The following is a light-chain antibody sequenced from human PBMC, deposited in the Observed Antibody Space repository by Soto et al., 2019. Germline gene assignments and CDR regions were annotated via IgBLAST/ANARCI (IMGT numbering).Light chain of an antibody. CDR1: QSVSNNY. CDR3: QQDNNWTWR. V-gene: IGKV3D-7*01. J-gene: IGKJ1*01. Sequence: ITLNQTPGTLSLSPADRATLSCRTSQSVSNNYLAWYQQKPGQAPRLLIYGASNRATGIPDRFSGSGSGTEFTLTISCLQSEDFAVYYCQQDNNWTWRLGQGTKVDI. CDR2: GAS.